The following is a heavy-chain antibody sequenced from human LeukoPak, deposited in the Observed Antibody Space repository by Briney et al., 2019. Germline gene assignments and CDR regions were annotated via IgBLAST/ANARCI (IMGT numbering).Heavy chain of an antibody. CDR1: RFTFSNYE. CDR3: ARGTVVNYFDY. J-gene: IGHJ4*02. V-gene: IGHV3-48*03. Sequence: GGSLRLSCAASRFTFSNYEMNWVRQAPGKGLEWVSYISGSSSTIYYADSVKGRFTISRDNTKNSLYLQMNSLRAEDTTVYYCARGTVVNYFDYWGQGTLVTVSS. CDR2: ISGSSSTI. D-gene: IGHD4-23*01.